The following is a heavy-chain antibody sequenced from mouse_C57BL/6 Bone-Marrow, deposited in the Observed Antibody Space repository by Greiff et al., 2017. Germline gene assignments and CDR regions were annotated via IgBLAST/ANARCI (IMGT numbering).Heavy chain of an antibody. D-gene: IGHD4-1*01. V-gene: IGHV5-16*01. CDR3: ARAWGYYAMDY. Sequence: EVMLVESEGGLVQPGSSMKLSCTASGFTFSDYYMAWVRQVPEKGLEWVANINYDGSSTYYLDSLKSRFIISRDHAKNILYLQMSSLKSEDTATYYCARAWGYYAMDYWGQGTSVTVSS. CDR2: INYDGSST. J-gene: IGHJ4*01. CDR1: GFTFSDYY.